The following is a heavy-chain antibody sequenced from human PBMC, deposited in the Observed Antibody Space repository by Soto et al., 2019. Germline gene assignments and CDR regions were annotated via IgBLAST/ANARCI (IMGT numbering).Heavy chain of an antibody. CDR2: IKREADGGTT. CDR3: TTALSKGYYNFDY. V-gene: IGHV3-15*01. Sequence: LSCFACEFTFMHGCNSLVPQGNGRGQEWDGRIKREADGGTTDYAAPVKGRLTISRDDSKNTLYLRMNSLKTEDTAVYYCTTALSKGYYNFDYWGQGT. J-gene: IGHJ4*02. D-gene: IGHD3-22*01. CDR1: EFTFMHGC.